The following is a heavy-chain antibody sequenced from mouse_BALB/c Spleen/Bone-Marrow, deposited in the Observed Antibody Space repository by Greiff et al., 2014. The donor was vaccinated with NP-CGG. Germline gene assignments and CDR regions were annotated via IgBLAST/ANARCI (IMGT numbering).Heavy chain of an antibody. CDR3: ARHQRYYAMDY. CDR2: ISSGGSNT. J-gene: IGHJ4*01. Sequence: EVQGVESGGDLVEPGGSLKLSCAASGFTFSSYGMSWGRQTPDKRLEWVATISSGGSNTYYPDSVKGRFTISRDNAKNTLYLQMSSLKSEDTAMYYCARHQRYYAMDYWGQGTSVTVSS. V-gene: IGHV5-6*01. CDR1: GFTFSSYG.